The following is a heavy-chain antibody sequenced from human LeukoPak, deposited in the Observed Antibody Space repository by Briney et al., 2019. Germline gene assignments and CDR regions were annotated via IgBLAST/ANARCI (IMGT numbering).Heavy chain of an antibody. CDR2: IIPIFGTA. CDR3: ARGSGYDYRFDY. Sequence: ASVKVSCKASGGTFSSYAISWVRQAPGQGLEWMGGIIPIFGTANYAQKFQGRVTITTDESTSTAYMELSSLRSEDTAVYYCARGSGYDYRFDYWGQGTLVTVSS. V-gene: IGHV1-69*05. CDR1: GGTFSSYA. D-gene: IGHD5-12*01. J-gene: IGHJ4*02.